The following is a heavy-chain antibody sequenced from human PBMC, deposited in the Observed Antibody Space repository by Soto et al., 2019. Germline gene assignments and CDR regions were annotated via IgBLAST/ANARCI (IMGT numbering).Heavy chain of an antibody. CDR3: ARGLILWFGELSRRGGYYYYMDV. CDR2: INDSGNI. D-gene: IGHD3-10*01. V-gene: IGHV4-34*01. CDR1: GGSFSGYQ. J-gene: IGHJ6*03. Sequence: QVQLQQWGAGLLKPSETLSLTCAVYGGSFSGYQWTWIRQTPGKGLEWIGEINDSGNINYNPSLTSPVTILVATATKQISLKLSSVTAADTAVYYWARGLILWFGELSRRGGYYYYMDVWGKGTTVTVSS.